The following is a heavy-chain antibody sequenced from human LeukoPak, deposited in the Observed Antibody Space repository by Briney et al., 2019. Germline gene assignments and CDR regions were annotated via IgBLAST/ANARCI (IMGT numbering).Heavy chain of an antibody. V-gene: IGHV3-23*01. CDR2: ISGSGGST. CDR3: TKDRRISMIQGVIDAFDI. CDR1: GFTFSSYA. J-gene: IGHJ3*02. Sequence: PGGSLRLSCAASGFTFSSYAMSWVRQAPGKGLEWVSAISGSGGSTYYADSVKGRFTISRDNSKNTLCLQMNSLRAEDTAVYYCTKDRRISMIQGVIDAFDIWGQGTMVTVSS. D-gene: IGHD3-10*01.